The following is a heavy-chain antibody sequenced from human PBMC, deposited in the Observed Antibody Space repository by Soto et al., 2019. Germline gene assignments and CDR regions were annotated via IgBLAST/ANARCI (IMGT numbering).Heavy chain of an antibody. Sequence: GGSLRLSCAASGFTVSSNYMSWVRQAPGKGLEWVSVIYSGGSTYYADSVKGRFTISRDNSKNTLYLQMNSLRAEDTAVYYCAREELRYFDWSPNYFDYWGQGTLVTVSS. CDR2: IYSGGST. V-gene: IGHV3-66*01. CDR3: AREELRYFDWSPNYFDY. CDR1: GFTVSSNY. D-gene: IGHD3-9*01. J-gene: IGHJ4*02.